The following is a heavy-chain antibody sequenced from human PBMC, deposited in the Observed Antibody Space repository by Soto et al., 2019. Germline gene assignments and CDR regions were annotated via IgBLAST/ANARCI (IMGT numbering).Heavy chain of an antibody. J-gene: IGHJ5*02. CDR2: IWYDGSNK. D-gene: IGHD3-3*01. V-gene: IGHV3-33*01. Sequence: GGSLRLSCAASGFTFSSYGMHWVRQAPGKGLEWVAVIWYDGSNKYYADSVKGRFTISRDNSKNTLYLQMNSLRAEDTAVYYCARDLREYYDFWSGYYNWFDPWGQGTLVTVSS. CDR1: GFTFSSYG. CDR3: ARDLREYYDFWSGYYNWFDP.